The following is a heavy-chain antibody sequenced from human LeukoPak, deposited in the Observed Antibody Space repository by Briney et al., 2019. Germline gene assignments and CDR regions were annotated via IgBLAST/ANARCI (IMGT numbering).Heavy chain of an antibody. D-gene: IGHD3-10*01. CDR3: AREIGGSSGSYSDAFDI. CDR1: GYTFTSYG. Sequence: GASVKVSCKASGYTFTSYGISRVRQAPGQGLEWMGWISAYNGNTNYAQKPQGRVTMTTDTSTSTAYMELRSLRSDDTAVYYCAREIGGSSGSYSDAFDIWGQGTMVTVSS. V-gene: IGHV1-18*01. J-gene: IGHJ3*02. CDR2: ISAYNGNT.